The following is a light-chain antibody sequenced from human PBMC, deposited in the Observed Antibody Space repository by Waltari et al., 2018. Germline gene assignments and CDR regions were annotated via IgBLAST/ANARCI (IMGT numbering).Light chain of an antibody. J-gene: IGLJ2*01. CDR3: QSYDPDLSVV. CDR1: GSNIGASA. Sequence: QSVLTQPPSVSGAPGQRVAISCTGSGSNIGASAVHWYQQHPGKAPKLLIYGVNTRPVGVPDRFSGSQFGTSASLAITGLQAEDEADYYCQSYDPDLSVVFGGGTKLTVL. V-gene: IGLV1-40*01. CDR2: GVN.